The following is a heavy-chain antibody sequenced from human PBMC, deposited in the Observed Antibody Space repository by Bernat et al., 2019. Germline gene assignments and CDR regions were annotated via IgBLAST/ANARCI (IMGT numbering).Heavy chain of an antibody. CDR2: IRSKANSYAT. D-gene: IGHD6-19*01. J-gene: IGHJ4*02. CDR3: TRSSVAGGPWFDY. CDR1: GFTFSGSA. Sequence: EVQLLESGGGLVQPGGSLRLSCAASGFTFSGSAMHWVRQASGKGLEWVGRIRSKANSYATAYAASVKGRFTISRDDSKNTAYLQMNSLKTEDTAVYYCTRSSVAGGPWFDYWGQGTLVTVSS. V-gene: IGHV3-73*01.